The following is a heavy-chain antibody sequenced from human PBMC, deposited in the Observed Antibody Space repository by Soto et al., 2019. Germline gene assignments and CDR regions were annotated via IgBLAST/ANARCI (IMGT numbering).Heavy chain of an antibody. CDR3: ATARYRSSVSCALYSHEYFGMDV. CDR2: MSTYNGNK. V-gene: IGHV1-18*01. D-gene: IGHD2-15*01. CDR1: GYTFDRYG. Sequence: ASVKVSCKASGYTFDRYGISWVRQAPGQGLEWMGWMSTYNGNKNSAQKLKGRVTMTTDTFTSTAYMEWRSLTSDDTAVYYCATARYRSSVSCALYSHEYFGMDVWGQGTKVTVSS. J-gene: IGHJ6*02.